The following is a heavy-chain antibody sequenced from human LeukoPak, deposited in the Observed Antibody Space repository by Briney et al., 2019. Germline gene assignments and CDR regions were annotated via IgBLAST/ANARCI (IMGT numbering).Heavy chain of an antibody. V-gene: IGHV3-33*08. Sequence: GGSLRLSCAASGFTFSSYGMRWVRQAPGKGLEWVAVIRNDGSNKYYADSVKGRFTISRDSSKNTVYLQMNSLRAEDTAVYYCATRSPALDYWGQGTLVTVSS. CDR3: ATRSPALDY. CDR1: GFTFSSYG. J-gene: IGHJ4*02. CDR2: IRNDGSNK. D-gene: IGHD2-2*01.